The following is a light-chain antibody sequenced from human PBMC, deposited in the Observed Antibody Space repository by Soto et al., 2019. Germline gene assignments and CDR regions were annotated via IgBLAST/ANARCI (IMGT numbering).Light chain of an antibody. V-gene: IGKV1-39*01. CDR1: QRIGRL. CDR2: DGF. Sequence: DIQMTQSPSSLSASVGDTVTITSRASQRIGRLLSWYQHQPGKAPKLLIDDGFTLQGGVPSRFSGSGSGTDFTLTIGSLQPEDFTTYYCQQTDRPPCTFGPGTKVDV. J-gene: IGKJ3*01. CDR3: QQTDRPPCT.